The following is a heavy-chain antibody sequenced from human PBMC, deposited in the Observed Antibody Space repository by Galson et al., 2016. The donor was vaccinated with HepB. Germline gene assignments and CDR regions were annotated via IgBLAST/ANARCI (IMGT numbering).Heavy chain of an antibody. J-gene: IGHJ4*02. D-gene: IGHD2-8*01. CDR2: IKSKSDGGKI. CDR1: GLTFSNAW. CDR3: TTDRGKYCTNNVCYYNNSPFDY. Sequence: SLRLSCAASGLTFSNAWMNWVRQAPGKGLEWVGRIKSKSDGGKIDYAAPVKGRFTISRDDSKNTLFLHMSSLTADDTAVYSCTTDRGKYCTNNVCYYNNSPFDYWGQGTLVTVSS. V-gene: IGHV3-15*01.